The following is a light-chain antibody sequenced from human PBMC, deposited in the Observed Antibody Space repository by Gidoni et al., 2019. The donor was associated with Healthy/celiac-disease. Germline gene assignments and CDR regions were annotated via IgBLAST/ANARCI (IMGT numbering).Light chain of an antibody. CDR3: QQYDNPLT. Sequence: DIQLTQSPSSMSASVGDRVTITCQASQDISNYLNWYQKKPGKAPKLLIYDASNVETGVPSRFSGSGSGTDFTFTISSLQPEDIATYYCQQYDNPLTFGGGTKVEIK. J-gene: IGKJ4*01. CDR2: DAS. CDR1: QDISNY. V-gene: IGKV1-33*01.